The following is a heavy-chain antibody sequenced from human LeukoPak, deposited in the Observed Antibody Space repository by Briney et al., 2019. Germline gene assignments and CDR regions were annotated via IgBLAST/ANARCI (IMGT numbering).Heavy chain of an antibody. V-gene: IGHV3-23*01. D-gene: IGHD2-21*01. J-gene: IGHJ4*02. Sequence: GGSLRLSCAASGFTFSSYAMSWVRQAPGKGLEWVSAISGSGGSTYYADSVKGRFTISRDNSKNTLYLQMNSLRAGDTAVYYCAKFLPTHIVVANYYFDYWGQGTLVTVSS. CDR1: GFTFSSYA. CDR3: AKFLPTHIVVANYYFDY. CDR2: ISGSGGST.